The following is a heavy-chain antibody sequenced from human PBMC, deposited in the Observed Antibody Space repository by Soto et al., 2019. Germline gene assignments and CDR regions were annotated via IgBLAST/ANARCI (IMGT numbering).Heavy chain of an antibody. CDR2: INDSGSP. D-gene: IGHD3-16*01. J-gene: IGHJ4*02. V-gene: IGHV4-34*02. CDR1: GGSFSGYY. Sequence: QVQLQQWGAGLLKPSETLSLTCAVNGGSFSGYYWAWIRQSPGKGLEWIGEINDSGSPNYTPSLKRRVTISLDESKNPFSLRLSLLTAADTAVYYCARGRGDFQSWGQGTLVTVSS. CDR3: ARGRGDFQS.